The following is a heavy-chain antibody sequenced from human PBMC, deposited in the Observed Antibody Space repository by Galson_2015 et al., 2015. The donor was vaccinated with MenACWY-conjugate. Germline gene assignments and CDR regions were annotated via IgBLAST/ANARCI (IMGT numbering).Heavy chain of an antibody. CDR2: ISSSSSYI. V-gene: IGHV3-21*01. CDR1: GFTFSSYS. J-gene: IGHJ4*02. Sequence: SLRLSCAASGFTFSSYSMNWVRQAPGKGLEWVSSISSSSSYIYYADSVKGRFTISRDNAKNSLYLQMNSLSAEDTAVYYCASYSSGWYEWFYWGQGTLVTVSS. D-gene: IGHD6-19*01. CDR3: ASYSSGWYEWFY.